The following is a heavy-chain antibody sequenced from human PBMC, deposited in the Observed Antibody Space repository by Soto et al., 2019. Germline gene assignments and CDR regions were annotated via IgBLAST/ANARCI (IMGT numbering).Heavy chain of an antibody. CDR2: ISYDGSNK. CDR3: APPYWCGSCHNGGY. CDR1: GFTFSSYG. V-gene: IGHV3-30*03. D-gene: IGHD2-15*01. J-gene: IGHJ4*02. Sequence: QVQLVESGGGVVQPGRSLRLSCAASGFTFSSYGMHWVRQAPGKGLEWVAVISYDGSNKYYADSVKGRFTISRDNSKNTLYLQMNSLRAEDTAVYYCAPPYWCGSCHNGGYWGQGTLVTVSS.